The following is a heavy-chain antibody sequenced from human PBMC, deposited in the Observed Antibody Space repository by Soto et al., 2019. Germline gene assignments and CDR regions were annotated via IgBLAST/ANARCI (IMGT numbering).Heavy chain of an antibody. CDR2: TYYRSKWSN. Sequence: QVQLQQSGPGLVKPSQTLSLTCAISGDSVSSNSATLDWIRQSPSRGLEWLGRTYYRSKWSNDSAVSVKGRITINPDTSNNQFSLHLKSVTPDETAVYYCARLIGHSWLESWGQGTLVTVSS. V-gene: IGHV6-1*01. J-gene: IGHJ5*01. D-gene: IGHD3-16*01. CDR1: GDSVSSNSAT. CDR3: ARLIGHSWLES.